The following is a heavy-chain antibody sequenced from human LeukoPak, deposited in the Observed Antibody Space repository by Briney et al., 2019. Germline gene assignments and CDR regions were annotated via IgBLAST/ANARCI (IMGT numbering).Heavy chain of an antibody. CDR3: ARGRAVTGPSSIYYFDY. V-gene: IGHV1-69*05. CDR1: GGTFSSYA. J-gene: IGHJ4*02. CDR2: IIPMFGTT. Sequence: SVKVSCKTSGGTFSSYAFSWVRQAPGQGLEWMGGIIPMFGTTDQAQRFQGRVTITRDTSASTAYMELNSLRSEDMAVYYCARGRAVTGPSSIYYFDYWGQGTLVTVSS. D-gene: IGHD6-19*01.